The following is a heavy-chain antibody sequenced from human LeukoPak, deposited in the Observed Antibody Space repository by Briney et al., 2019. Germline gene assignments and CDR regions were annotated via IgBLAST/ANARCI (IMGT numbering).Heavy chain of an antibody. CDR1: GFTFSSYG. CDR3: AKSFLDYSYYFFGMDV. V-gene: IGHV3-30*18. Sequence: GGSLRLSCAASGFTFSSYGMPWVRQAPGKGLEWVATISYDGRSEYFADFVKGRFTISRDNSKNTMSLQMNSLRPDDTAVYYCAKSFLDYSYYFFGMDVWGQGTTVIVSS. D-gene: IGHD3-16*02. CDR2: ISYDGRSE. J-gene: IGHJ6*02.